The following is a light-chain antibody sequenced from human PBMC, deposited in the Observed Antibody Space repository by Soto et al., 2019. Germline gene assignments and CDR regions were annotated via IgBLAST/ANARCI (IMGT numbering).Light chain of an antibody. J-gene: IGKJ1*01. CDR2: KAS. CDR3: QQYNSYPWT. CDR1: QSISSC. V-gene: IGKV1-5*03. Sequence: DIQMAHSPTTLFASVGDRVSITCRASQSISSCFAWYQQTPGKARKLMIYKASSFERGVPSRFSGSGSGTKFTLTISSLQHDDFATYYCQQYNSYPWTFGQGTTVDI.